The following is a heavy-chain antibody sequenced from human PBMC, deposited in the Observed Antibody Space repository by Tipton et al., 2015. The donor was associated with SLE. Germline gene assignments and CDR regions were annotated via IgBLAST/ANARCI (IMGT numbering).Heavy chain of an antibody. CDR3: ARAVGGDILTGYQKYYFDY. CDR2: INHSGST. CDR1: GGSISSSSYY. Sequence: TLSLTCTVSGGSISSSSYYWSWIRQPPGKGLEWIGEINHSGSTNYNPSLKSRVTISVDTSKNQFSLKLSSVTAADTAVYYCARAVGGDILTGYQKYYFDYWGQGTLVTVSS. J-gene: IGHJ4*02. V-gene: IGHV4-39*07. D-gene: IGHD3-9*01.